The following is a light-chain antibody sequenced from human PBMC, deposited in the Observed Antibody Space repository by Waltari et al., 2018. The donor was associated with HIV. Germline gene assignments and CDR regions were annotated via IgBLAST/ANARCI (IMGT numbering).Light chain of an antibody. J-gene: IGLJ1*01. CDR2: EVN. Sequence: QSALTKPASVSGSPGQSITISCTGTSSDVGSYNLVSWYHQHPGKAPKVMIYEVNKRPAGVSNRCSGSKPGNTAALTISGLQAEDEAEYYCCSHAGSSIYFVFGTGTKVTVL. V-gene: IGLV2-23*02. CDR3: CSHAGSSIYFV. CDR1: SSDVGSYNL.